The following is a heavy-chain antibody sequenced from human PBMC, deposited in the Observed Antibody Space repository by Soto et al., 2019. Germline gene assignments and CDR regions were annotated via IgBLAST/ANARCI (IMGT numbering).Heavy chain of an antibody. D-gene: IGHD2-21*02. J-gene: IGHJ4*02. Sequence: QVQLVQSGAEVKKPGSSVKVSCKASGGTFSSYTISWVRQAPGQGLEWMGRIIPILGIANYAQKFQGRVTITADKSTSTDYMELSSLRSEDTAVYYCARGGGAYCGGDCHFDYWGQGTLVTVSS. CDR1: GGTFSSYT. CDR3: ARGGGAYCGGDCHFDY. V-gene: IGHV1-69*02. CDR2: IIPILGIA.